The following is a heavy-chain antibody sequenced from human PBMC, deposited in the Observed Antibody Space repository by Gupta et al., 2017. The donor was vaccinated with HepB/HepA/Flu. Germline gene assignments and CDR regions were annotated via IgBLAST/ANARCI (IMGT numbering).Heavy chain of an antibody. CDR3: AKLRCLEWLSAIGY. V-gene: IGHV3-23*01. Sequence: QPLEPGLRFVQPGASLSFSCAAAGFPFSSCALTSARQAPGKGREWVSAMSGSGGSTYYADSVKGRFTSSRDNSKNTLYLQMNSLRAEDTAVYYCAKLRCLEWLSAIGYWGQGTLVTVSS. J-gene: IGHJ4*02. CDR2: MSGSGGST. CDR1: GFPFSSCA. D-gene: IGHD3-3*01.